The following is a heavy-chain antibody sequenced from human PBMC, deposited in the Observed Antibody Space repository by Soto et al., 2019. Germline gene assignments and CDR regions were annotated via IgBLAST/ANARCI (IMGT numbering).Heavy chain of an antibody. CDR1: GFTVSSNY. Sequence: GGSLRLSCAASGFTVSSNYMSWVRQAPGKGLEWVSVIFTGGSTYYADSVKGRFTITRHSSMNTVYLQMKSLRAEYTAVYYCAKGPYDSSGYYGPPGLYGMDVWGQGTTVTVSS. D-gene: IGHD3-22*01. CDR3: AKGPYDSSGYYGPPGLYGMDV. CDR2: IFTGGST. V-gene: IGHV3-53*01. J-gene: IGHJ6*02.